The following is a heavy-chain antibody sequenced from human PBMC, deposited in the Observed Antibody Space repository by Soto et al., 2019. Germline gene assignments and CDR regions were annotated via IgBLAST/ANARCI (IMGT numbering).Heavy chain of an antibody. CDR1: GGSISSGASY. Sequence: SETLSLTCTVSGGSISSGASYWSWIRQPPGKGLEWIGEINHSGGTNYNPSLKSPVTISVDTSKSQFSLKLTSVTAADTAVYYCARGSVETVDSSGHYEYWGQGTPVTVSS. V-gene: IGHV4-39*01. D-gene: IGHD3-22*01. J-gene: IGHJ4*02. CDR3: ARGSVETVDSSGHYEY. CDR2: INHSGGT.